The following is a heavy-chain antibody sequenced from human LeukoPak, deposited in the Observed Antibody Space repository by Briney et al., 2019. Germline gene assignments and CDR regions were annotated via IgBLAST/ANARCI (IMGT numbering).Heavy chain of an antibody. CDR2: IRYDGSNK. Sequence: PGGSLRLSCAASGFTFSSYGMHWVRQAPGKGLEWVAFIRYDGSNKYYADSVKGRFTISRDNSKNTLYLQMNSLRAEDTAVYYCAKTKDYSVLTGYYDYWGQGTLVTVSS. CDR1: GFTFSSYG. J-gene: IGHJ4*02. D-gene: IGHD3-9*01. CDR3: AKTKDYSVLTGYYDY. V-gene: IGHV3-30*02.